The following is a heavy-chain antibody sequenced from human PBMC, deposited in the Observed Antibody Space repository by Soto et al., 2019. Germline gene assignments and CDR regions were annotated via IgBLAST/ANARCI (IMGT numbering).Heavy chain of an antibody. CDR2: INPSGGST. J-gene: IGHJ6*04. V-gene: IGHV1-46*01. CDR3: AKEMGAMGRFFGLDV. D-gene: IGHD3-10*01. CDR1: GYTVSIYY. Sequence: QVQLLQSGAEVKKPGASVKVSCKAVGYTVSIYYVHWVRQAPGQGLEWMGVINPSGGSTSYAQKSQGTLNMTRGRSAGTMSKERTSLPSDDTGVYYCAKEMGAMGRFFGLDVWGKGTTVTVSS.